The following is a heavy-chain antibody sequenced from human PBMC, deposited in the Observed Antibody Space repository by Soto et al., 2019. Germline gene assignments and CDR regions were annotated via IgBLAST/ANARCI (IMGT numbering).Heavy chain of an antibody. CDR2: IYWDDDK. J-gene: IGHJ4*02. Sequence: QITLKESGPTLVKPTQTLTLTCTFSGFSLSTNGLGVGWIRQPPGKALGWLALIYWDDDKRYSPSLKSRLTITKDTSKNQVVLTMTNMDPVDTATYYCAHSLAASTYCDYEPINSFDYWGQGTLVTVSS. V-gene: IGHV2-5*02. CDR3: AHSLAASTYCDYEPINSFDY. CDR1: GFSLSTNGLG. D-gene: IGHD4-17*01.